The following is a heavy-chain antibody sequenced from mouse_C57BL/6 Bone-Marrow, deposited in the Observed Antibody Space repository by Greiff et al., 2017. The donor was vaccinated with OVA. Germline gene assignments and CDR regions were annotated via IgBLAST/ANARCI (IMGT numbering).Heavy chain of an antibody. CDR1: GYAFSSSW. CDR2: IYPGDGDT. V-gene: IGHV1-82*01. CDR3: ARRRAMDY. Sequence: ESGPELVKPGASVKISCKASGYAFSSSWMNWVKQRPGKGLEWIGRIYPGDGDTNYNGKFKGKATLTADKSSSTAYMQLSSLTSEDSAVYFCARRRAMDYWGQGTSVTVSS. J-gene: IGHJ4*01.